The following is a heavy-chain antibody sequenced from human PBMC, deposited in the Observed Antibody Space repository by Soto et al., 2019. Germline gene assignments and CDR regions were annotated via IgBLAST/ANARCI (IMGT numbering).Heavy chain of an antibody. CDR2: ISAYNGNT. J-gene: IGHJ4*02. Sequence: GXSVMVSCKAAGYPFTSYGIIWVRQAPGQGLEWMGWISAYNGNTNYAQKLQGRVTMTTDTSTSTAYMELRSLRSDDTAVYYCARAWDYYDSSGYYWLLGFDYWGQGTLVTVSS. CDR1: GYPFTSYG. V-gene: IGHV1-18*01. D-gene: IGHD3-22*01. CDR3: ARAWDYYDSSGYYWLLGFDY.